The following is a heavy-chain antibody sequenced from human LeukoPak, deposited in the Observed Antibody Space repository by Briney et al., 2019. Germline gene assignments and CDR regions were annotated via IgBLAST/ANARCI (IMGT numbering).Heavy chain of an antibody. D-gene: IGHD3-10*01. CDR2: HTGIT. CDR1: DDSITIYY. V-gene: IGHV4-59*12. Sequence: SETLSLTCTVSDDSITIYYWTWIRQPPGKGLDHTGITNYNPSLNSRVTISRDTSKNHFSLELSSVTAADTAVYYCARGPRGNFDYWGQGTLVTVSS. CDR3: ARGPRGNFDY. J-gene: IGHJ4*02.